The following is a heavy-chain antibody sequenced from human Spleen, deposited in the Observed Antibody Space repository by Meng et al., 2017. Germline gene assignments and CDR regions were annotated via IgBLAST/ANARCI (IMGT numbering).Heavy chain of an antibody. CDR1: GDSISSSSYY. D-gene: IGHD6-19*01. V-gene: IGHV4-39*07. CDR3: ARALSGWYYFHF. Sequence: SETLSLTCAVSGDSISSSSYYWGWIRQSPEKGLEWISTIYYSGSTYYNPSLKSRVTISMDMSKNQFSLKLSSVTAADTAVYYCARALSGWYYFHFWGQGKLVTVSS. J-gene: IGHJ4*02. CDR2: IYYSGST.